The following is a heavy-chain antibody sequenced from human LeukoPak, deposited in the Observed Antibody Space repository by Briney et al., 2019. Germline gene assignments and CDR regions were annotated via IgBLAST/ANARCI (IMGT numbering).Heavy chain of an antibody. CDR1: GYTFSNYW. CDR2: IYPGDSXT. J-gene: IGHJ4*02. CDR3: ARGGGNYLLNY. D-gene: IGHD4-23*01. Sequence: GESLKISCEGSGYTFSNYWIGWVRQLPGKGLEWMGMIYPGDSXTRXXXXXXGRVTISVDKSIDTAYLQWSSLKASDTAMYYCARGGGNYLLNYWGQGTLVTVSS. V-gene: IGHV5-51*01.